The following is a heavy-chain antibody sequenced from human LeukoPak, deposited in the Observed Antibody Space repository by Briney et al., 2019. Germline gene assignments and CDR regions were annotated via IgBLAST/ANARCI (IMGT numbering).Heavy chain of an antibody. D-gene: IGHD1-26*01. CDR2: IYPGDSDT. CDR3: ARSDGNYYYFDN. CDR1: GYSFTNYW. Sequence: GESLKISRKGSGYSFTNYWIGWVRQMPGKGLEWMGIIYPGDSDTRYNPSFQGQVSISADRSISTAYLQWGSLKASDTAMYYCARSDGNYYYFDNWGQGTLVTVSS. J-gene: IGHJ4*02. V-gene: IGHV5-51*01.